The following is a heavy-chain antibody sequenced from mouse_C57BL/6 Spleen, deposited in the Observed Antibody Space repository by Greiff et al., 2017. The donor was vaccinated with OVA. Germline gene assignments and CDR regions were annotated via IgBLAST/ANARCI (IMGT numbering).Heavy chain of an antibody. CDR3: ARRDSSAWFAY. CDR1: GFTFSDYG. CDR2: ISSGSSTI. Sequence: DVMLVESGGGLVKPGGSLKLSCAASGFTFSDYGMHWVRQAPEKGLEWVAYISSGSSTIYYADTVKGRFTISRDNAKNTLFLQMTSLRSEDTAMYYCARRDSSAWFAYWGQGTLVTVSA. J-gene: IGHJ3*01. V-gene: IGHV5-17*01.